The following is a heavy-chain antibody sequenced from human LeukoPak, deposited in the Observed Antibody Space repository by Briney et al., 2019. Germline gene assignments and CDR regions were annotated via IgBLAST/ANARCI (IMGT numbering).Heavy chain of an antibody. CDR1: GFTFSSYW. Sequence: GGSLRLSCAASGFTFSSYWMIWVRQAPGKGLEWVANIKGDGSEKYYVDSVKGRFTISRDNAKNSLNLQMNSLRAEDTGVYFCARDGYGEGYYFDYWGQGTLVSVSS. CDR3: ARDGYGEGYYFDY. J-gene: IGHJ4*02. D-gene: IGHD4-17*01. V-gene: IGHV3-7*01. CDR2: IKGDGSEK.